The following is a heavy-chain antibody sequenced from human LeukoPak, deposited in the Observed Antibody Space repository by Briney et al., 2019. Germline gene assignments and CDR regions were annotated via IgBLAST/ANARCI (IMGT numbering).Heavy chain of an antibody. D-gene: IGHD2-21*01. Sequence: GGSLRLSCAASGFTFSNYWMSWVRQAPGKGLEWVSVIYSGGSTYYADSVKGRFTISRDNSKNTLYLQMNSLRAEDTAVYYCARDVDGMDVWGQGTTVTASS. V-gene: IGHV3-66*01. CDR3: ARDVDGMDV. J-gene: IGHJ6*02. CDR1: GFTFSNYW. CDR2: IYSGGST.